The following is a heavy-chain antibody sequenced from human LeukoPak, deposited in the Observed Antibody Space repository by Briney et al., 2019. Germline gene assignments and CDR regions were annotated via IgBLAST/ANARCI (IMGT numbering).Heavy chain of an antibody. CDR3: TRGYVGIDY. D-gene: IGHD5-12*01. Sequence: QPGGSLRLSCAASGFSFSSYWMHWVRQAPGKGLVWVSRINSDGSSTIYADSVKGRFTISRDNAKNTLYLQMNSLRAEDTALYYCTRGYVGIDYWGQGTLATVSS. CDR1: GFSFSSYW. CDR2: INSDGSST. J-gene: IGHJ4*02. V-gene: IGHV3-74*01.